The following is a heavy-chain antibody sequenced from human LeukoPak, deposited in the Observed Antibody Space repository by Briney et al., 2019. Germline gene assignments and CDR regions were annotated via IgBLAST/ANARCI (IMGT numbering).Heavy chain of an antibody. V-gene: IGHV4-59*08. CDR1: GVSISSYY. CDR2: ISYSGGT. J-gene: IGHJ4*02. D-gene: IGHD3-10*01. CDR3: ARHGSPPMATYYFDY. Sequence: SETLSLTCAVSGVSISSYYWSWIRQPPGKGLEWIGSISYSGGTNYNPSLKGRVTISVDTSKNHFSLKLSSVTAADTAVFYCARHGSPPMATYYFDYWGQGTLVTVSS.